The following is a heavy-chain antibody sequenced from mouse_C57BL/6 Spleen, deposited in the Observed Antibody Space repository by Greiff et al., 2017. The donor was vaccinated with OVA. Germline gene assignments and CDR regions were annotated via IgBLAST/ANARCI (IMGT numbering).Heavy chain of an antibody. J-gene: IGHJ3*01. Sequence: VQLQESGPGLVKPSQSLSLTCSVTGYSITSGYYWNWIRQFPGNKLEWMGYISYDGSNNYNPSLKNRISITRDTSKNQFFLKLNSVTTEDTATYYCARESSAWFAYWGQGTLVTVSA. CDR2: ISYDGSN. CDR1: GYSITSGYY. CDR3: ARESSAWFAY. V-gene: IGHV3-6*01.